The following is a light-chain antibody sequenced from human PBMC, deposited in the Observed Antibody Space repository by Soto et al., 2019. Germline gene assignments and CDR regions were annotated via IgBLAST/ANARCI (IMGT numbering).Light chain of an antibody. V-gene: IGKV1-5*01. CDR2: DAT. CDR1: QSITSW. CDR3: QQYNGYS. Sequence: EIQMTQSPSTLSASVGDRITITCRTSQSITSWLAWYQQKPGKAPKLLIYDATTLESGVPSRFSGSGSGTEFTLTISSLQPDDFATYYCQQYNGYSFGLGTKVDIK. J-gene: IGKJ3*01.